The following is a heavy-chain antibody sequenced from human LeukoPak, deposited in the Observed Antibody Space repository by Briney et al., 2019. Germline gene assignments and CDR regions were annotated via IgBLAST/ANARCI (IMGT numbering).Heavy chain of an antibody. J-gene: IGHJ5*02. CDR3: ASTYSGYDYGWFDP. CDR1: GYTFTSYG. V-gene: IGHV1-18*04. CDR2: ISAYNGNT. Sequence: GASVKVSCKASGYTFTSYGISWVRQAPGQGLEWMGWISAYNGNTNYAQKLQGRVTMTTDTSTSTAYMELRSLRSDDTAVYYCASTYSGYDYGWFDPWGQGTLVTVSS. D-gene: IGHD5-12*01.